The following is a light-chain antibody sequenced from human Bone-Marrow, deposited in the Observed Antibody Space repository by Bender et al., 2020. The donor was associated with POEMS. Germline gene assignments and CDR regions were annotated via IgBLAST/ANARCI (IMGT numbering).Light chain of an antibody. V-gene: IGLV2-14*02. CDR1: STDVGIFNT. CDR3: SAYTDSSTQV. Sequence: QSALTQPASVSGSPGQSITISCIGTSTDVGIFNTVSWYQRHPGKGPKLMIYENSARASGVSNRFSGSKSGNTASLTISGLQAEDEADYYCSAYTDSSTQVFGGGTKVTVL. J-gene: IGLJ3*02. CDR2: ENS.